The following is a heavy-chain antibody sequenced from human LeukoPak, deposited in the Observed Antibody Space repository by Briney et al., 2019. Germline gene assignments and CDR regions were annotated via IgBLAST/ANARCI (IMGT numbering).Heavy chain of an antibody. J-gene: IGHJ4*02. Sequence: ASVKVSCKASGYTFTNYYMHWVRQAPGQGLEWMGIVNPSGGSIKYAQTFQGRVTMTRDPSTNTVYMDMGSLRSDDTAVYYCARGVVTTSGYLDFWGQGTLITVSS. V-gene: IGHV1-46*01. CDR3: ARGVVTTSGYLDF. D-gene: IGHD2-21*02. CDR1: GYTFTNYY. CDR2: VNPSGGSI.